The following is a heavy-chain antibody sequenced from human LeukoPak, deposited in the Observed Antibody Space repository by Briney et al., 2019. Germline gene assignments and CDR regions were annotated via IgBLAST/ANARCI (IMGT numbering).Heavy chain of an antibody. CDR1: GFTFSNYW. CDR2: IKQDGSEK. Sequence: PEGSLRLSCAASGFTFSNYWMSWVRQAPGKRLEWVANIKQDGSEKYYVDSVKGRFTISRDNAQNSLYLHMNSLRAEDTAVYYCARDKIVGATKNDYWGQGILVTVSS. J-gene: IGHJ4*02. V-gene: IGHV3-7*03. D-gene: IGHD1-26*01. CDR3: ARDKIVGATKNDY.